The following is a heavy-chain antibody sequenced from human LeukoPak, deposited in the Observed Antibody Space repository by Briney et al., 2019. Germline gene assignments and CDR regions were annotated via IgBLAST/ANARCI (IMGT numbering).Heavy chain of an antibody. Sequence: ASVKVSCKASGYTFTGYYMHWVRQAPGQGLEWMGIINPSGGSTSYAQKFQGRVTMTRDMSTSTVYMELSSLRSEDTAVYYCARDHYYGSGSCPGDVWGKGTTVTVSS. CDR3: ARDHYYGSGSCPGDV. CDR1: GYTFTGYY. V-gene: IGHV1-46*01. CDR2: INPSGGST. J-gene: IGHJ6*04. D-gene: IGHD3-10*01.